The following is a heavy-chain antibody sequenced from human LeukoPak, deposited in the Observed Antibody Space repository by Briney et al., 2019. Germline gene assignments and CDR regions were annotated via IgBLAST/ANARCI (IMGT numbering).Heavy chain of an antibody. CDR1: GFTFSSYA. V-gene: IGHV3-30-3*01. J-gene: IGHJ6*02. D-gene: IGHD3-10*01. CDR2: MSYDENTK. CDR3: ARDDQSVTMGRGQTSYYYYGMDV. Sequence: PGRSLRLSCAASGFTFSSYAMHWVRQAPGTGLEWVAIMSYDENTKYYADSVKGRFTVSRDNSKNTLYLQMDSLRPEDTAVYYCARDDQSVTMGRGQTSYYYYGMDVWGQGTTVTVSS.